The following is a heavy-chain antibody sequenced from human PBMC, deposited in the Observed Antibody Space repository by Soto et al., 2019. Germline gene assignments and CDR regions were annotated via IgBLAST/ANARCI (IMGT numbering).Heavy chain of an antibody. Sequence: QVQLVESGGGVVQPGRSLRLSCAASGFTFSSYGMHWVRQAPGKGLEWVAVIWYDGSNKYYADSVKGRFTISRDNSKNRRYLQMSSLRAEETAVYYCARERVGHEGSGSSGYCYDGMDVWGQGTTVTVSS. CDR2: IWYDGSNK. CDR3: ARERVGHEGSGSSGYCYDGMDV. J-gene: IGHJ6*02. CDR1: GFTFSSYG. D-gene: IGHD3-10*01. V-gene: IGHV3-33*01.